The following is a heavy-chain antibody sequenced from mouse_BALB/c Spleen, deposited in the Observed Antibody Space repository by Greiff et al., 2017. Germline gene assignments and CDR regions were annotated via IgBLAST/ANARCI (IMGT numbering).Heavy chain of an antibody. CDR3: ASHFAY. CDR1: GFSLTSYG. V-gene: IGHV2-2*02. J-gene: IGHJ3*01. Sequence: VQVVESGPGLVQPSQSLSITCTVSGFSLTSYGVHWVRQSPGKGLEWLGVIWSGGSTDYNAAFISRLSISKDNSKSQVFFKMNSLQANDTAIYYCASHFAYWGQGTLVTVSA. CDR2: IWSGGST.